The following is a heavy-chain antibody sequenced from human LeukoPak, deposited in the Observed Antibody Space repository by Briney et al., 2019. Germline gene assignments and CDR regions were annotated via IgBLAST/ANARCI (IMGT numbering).Heavy chain of an antibody. CDR2: ISGSGGST. Sequence: PGGSLRLSCATSGFIFSTYALSWVRQAPGKGWEWASSISGSGGSTYHADSVKGRFTISRDSSKNTLYLQMNSLRAEDTAIYYCARVIRAAPGKGYFDYWGQGTLVTVSS. CDR3: ARVIRAAPGKGYFDY. V-gene: IGHV3-23*01. D-gene: IGHD6-13*01. J-gene: IGHJ4*02. CDR1: GFIFSTYA.